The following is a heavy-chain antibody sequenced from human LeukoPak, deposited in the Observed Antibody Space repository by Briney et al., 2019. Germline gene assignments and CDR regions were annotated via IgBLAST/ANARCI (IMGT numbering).Heavy chain of an antibody. V-gene: IGHV4-59*01. J-gene: IGHJ3*02. CDR1: GGSISSYY. Sequence: SETLSLTCTVSGGSISSYYWSWIRQPPGKGLECIGYIYYSGSTNYNPSPKSRVTISVDTSKNQFSLKLSSVTAADTAVYYCARDLPGSSSWADAFDIWGQGTMVTVSS. CDR2: IYYSGST. D-gene: IGHD6-13*01. CDR3: ARDLPGSSSWADAFDI.